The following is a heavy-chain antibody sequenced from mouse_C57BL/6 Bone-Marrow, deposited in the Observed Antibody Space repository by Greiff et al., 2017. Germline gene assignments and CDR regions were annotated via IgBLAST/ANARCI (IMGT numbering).Heavy chain of an antibody. V-gene: IGHV1-39*01. CDR2: INPNYGTT. D-gene: IGHD1-1*01. J-gene: IGHJ1*03. CDR3: ARNYGSSYWYFDV. CDR1: GYSFTDYN. Sequence: VQLQQSGPELVKPGASVKLSCKASGYSFTDYNMHWVKQSNGKSLEWIGVINPNYGTTSYNQKFKGKATLHVDQSSSTAYMQLNSLTSEDSAVYYGARNYGSSYWYFDVGGTGTTVTVSS.